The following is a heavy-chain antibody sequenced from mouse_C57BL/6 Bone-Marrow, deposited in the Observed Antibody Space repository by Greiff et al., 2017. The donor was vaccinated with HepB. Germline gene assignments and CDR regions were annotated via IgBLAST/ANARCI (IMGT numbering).Heavy chain of an antibody. J-gene: IGHJ3*01. D-gene: IGHD1-1*01. CDR1: GYAFTNYL. Sequence: VQLQQSGAELVRPGTSVKVSCKASGYAFTNYLIEWVKQRPGQGLEWIGVINPGSGGTNYNEKFKGKATLTADKSSSTAYMQLSSLTSEDSAVYCCARRYYGSSLAWFAYWGQGTLVTVSA. CDR3: ARRYYGSSLAWFAY. CDR2: INPGSGGT. V-gene: IGHV1-54*01.